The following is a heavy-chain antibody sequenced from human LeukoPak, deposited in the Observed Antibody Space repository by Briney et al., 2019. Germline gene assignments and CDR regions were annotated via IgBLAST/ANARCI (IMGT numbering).Heavy chain of an antibody. CDR2: IYSGGST. CDR1: EFTVSSNY. V-gene: IGHV3-66*01. J-gene: IGHJ4*02. CDR3: ARVRSGSYYVDY. D-gene: IGHD1-26*01. Sequence: GGSLRLSCAASEFTVSSNYMSWVRQAPGKVLEWVSVIYSGGSTYYADSVKGRFTISRDNSKNTLYLQMNSLRAEDTAVYYCARVRSGSYYVDYWGQGTLVTVSS.